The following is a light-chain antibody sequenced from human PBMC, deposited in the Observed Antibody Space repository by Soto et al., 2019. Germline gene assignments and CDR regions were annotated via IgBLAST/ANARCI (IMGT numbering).Light chain of an antibody. V-gene: IGLV2-23*01. Sequence: QSALTQPASVSASPGQSITIPCTGTSSDVGSYNLVSWFQQHPGKVPKLLIYEGTKRPSGLSDRFSGSKSGNTASLTISGLQAEDEAEYYCYSYACETLYFFGTGPKLTVL. CDR3: YSYACETLYF. CDR2: EGT. CDR1: SSDVGSYNL. J-gene: IGLJ1*01.